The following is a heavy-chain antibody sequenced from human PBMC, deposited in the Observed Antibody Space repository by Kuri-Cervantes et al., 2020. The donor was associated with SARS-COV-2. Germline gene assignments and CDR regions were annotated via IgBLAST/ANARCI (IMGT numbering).Heavy chain of an antibody. Sequence: LSLTCAASGFTVSSNYMSWVRQAPGKGLEWVANIKQDGSEKYYVDSVKGRFTISRDNAKNSLYLQMNSLRAEDTAVHYCARDDSFDYWGQGTLVTVSS. CDR2: IKQDGSEK. CDR3: ARDDSFDY. CDR1: GFTVSSNY. V-gene: IGHV3-7*01. J-gene: IGHJ4*02.